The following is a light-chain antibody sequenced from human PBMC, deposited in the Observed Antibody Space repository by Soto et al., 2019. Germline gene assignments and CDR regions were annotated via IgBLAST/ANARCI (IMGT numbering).Light chain of an antibody. J-gene: IGKJ1*01. CDR3: QQYGSSGT. V-gene: IGKV3-20*01. CDR1: QSVSSSY. Sequence: IVCTQSPVPLSLSPGERATLSCRASQSVSSSYLAWYQQKPGQAPRLLIYGASNRATGIPDRFSGSGSGTDFTLTISILEPEDFAVYYCQQYGSSGTFGQGTKVDIK. CDR2: GAS.